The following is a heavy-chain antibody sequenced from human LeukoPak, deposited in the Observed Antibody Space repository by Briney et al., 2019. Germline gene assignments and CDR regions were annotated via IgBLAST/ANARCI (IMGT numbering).Heavy chain of an antibody. Sequence: PGGSLRLSCAASGFTFSTYAMSWVRQASGKGLQWVSLISGSGDGAHYADSVKGRFTISRDNSKNTVYLQMTNLRAEDTAVYYCAKGYIQLWWFDYWGQGTLVTVSS. V-gene: IGHV3-23*01. D-gene: IGHD2-21*01. J-gene: IGHJ4*02. CDR1: GFTFSTYA. CDR2: ISGSGDGA. CDR3: AKGYIQLWWFDY.